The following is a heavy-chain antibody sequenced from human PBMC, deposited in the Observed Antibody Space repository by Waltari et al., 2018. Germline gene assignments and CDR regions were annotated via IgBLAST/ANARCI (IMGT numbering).Heavy chain of an antibody. V-gene: IGHV1-8*01. CDR2: MNPNSGNT. D-gene: IGHD3-22*01. Sequence: QVQLVQSGAEVKKPGASVKVSCKASGYTFPSYDINWMRRATGQGLEWMGWMNPNSGNTGYAQKFQGRVTMTRNTSISTAYMELSSLRSEDTAVYYCARGRPYDSSGYYYYFDYWGQGTLVTVSS. J-gene: IGHJ4*02. CDR3: ARGRPYDSSGYYYYFDY. CDR1: GYTFPSYD.